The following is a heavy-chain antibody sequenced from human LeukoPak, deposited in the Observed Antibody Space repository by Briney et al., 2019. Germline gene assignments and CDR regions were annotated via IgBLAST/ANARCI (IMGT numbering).Heavy chain of an antibody. Sequence: SETLSLTCTVSGGSISSYYWSWIRQPPGKGLEWIGYIYYSGSTEYNPSLRSRVTISVDTSKNQFSLKLNSVTAADTAVYYCARHIPPYYYYAMDVWGQGTTVTVSS. CDR3: ARHIPPYYYYAMDV. CDR1: GGSISSYY. V-gene: IGHV4-59*08. CDR2: IYYSGST. J-gene: IGHJ6*02.